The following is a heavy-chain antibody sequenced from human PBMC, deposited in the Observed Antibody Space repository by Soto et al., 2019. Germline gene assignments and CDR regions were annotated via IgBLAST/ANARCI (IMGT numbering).Heavy chain of an antibody. J-gene: IGHJ6*02. Sequence: QVQLVQSGAEVKKPGASVKVSCKASGYTFTSYDINWVRQATGQGLEWMGWMNPNSGNTGYAQKFQDRVTMTRNTSISTDYMELSSLRSEDTAVYYCARGLSVYYYYGMDVWGQVTTVTVSS. CDR2: MNPNSGNT. CDR1: GYTFTSYD. V-gene: IGHV1-8*01. CDR3: ARGLSVYYYYGMDV.